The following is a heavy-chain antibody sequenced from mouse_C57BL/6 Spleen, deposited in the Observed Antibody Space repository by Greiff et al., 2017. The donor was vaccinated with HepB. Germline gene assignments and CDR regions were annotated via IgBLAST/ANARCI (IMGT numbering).Heavy chain of an antibody. CDR2: INPSNGGT. V-gene: IGHV1-53*01. J-gene: IGHJ1*03. CDR1: GYTFTSYW. CDR3: ARSYYGSRYWYFDV. Sequence: QVHVKQPGTELVKPGASVKLSCKASGYTFTSYWMYWVKQRPGQGLEWIGNINPSNGGTNYNEKFKSKATLTVDKSSSTAYMQLSSLTSEDSAVYYCARSYYGSRYWYFDVWGTGTTVTVSS. D-gene: IGHD1-1*01.